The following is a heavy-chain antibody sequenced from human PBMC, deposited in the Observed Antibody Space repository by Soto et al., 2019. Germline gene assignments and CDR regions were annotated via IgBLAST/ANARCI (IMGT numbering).Heavy chain of an antibody. CDR1: GYTFTSYY. CDR3: ARGTIFGVVGYWFDP. J-gene: IGHJ5*02. D-gene: IGHD3-3*01. CDR2: INPSGGST. V-gene: IGHV1-46*01. Sequence: QVQLVQSGAEVKKPGASVKVSCKASGYTFTSYYMHWVRQAPGQGLEWMGIINPSGGSTSYAQKFQGRVTMTRDTSTSAVYMELSSLRSEDTAGYYCARGTIFGVVGYWFDPWGQGTLVTVSS.